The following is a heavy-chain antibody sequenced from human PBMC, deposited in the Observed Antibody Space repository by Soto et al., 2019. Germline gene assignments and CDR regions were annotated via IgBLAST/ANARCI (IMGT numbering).Heavy chain of an antibody. CDR3: ARGGYYDSSGYYGPADAFDI. CDR1: GGTFSSYA. V-gene: IGHV1-69*06. Sequence: QVQLVQSGAEVKKPGSSVKVSCKASGGTFSSYAISWVRQAPGQGLEWMGGIIPIFGTANYAQKFQGRVTITADKSTSTAYMELGSLRSEDTAVYYCARGGYYDSSGYYGPADAFDIWGQGTMVTVSS. CDR2: IIPIFGTA. D-gene: IGHD3-22*01. J-gene: IGHJ3*02.